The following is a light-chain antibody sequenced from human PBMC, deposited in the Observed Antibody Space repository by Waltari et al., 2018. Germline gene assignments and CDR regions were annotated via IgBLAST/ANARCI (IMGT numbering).Light chain of an antibody. Sequence: QSALTQPASVSGSPGQSITISCTGTSSDVGGYNYVSWYQQHPGKAPKLMIYEVSNRPYGIPLRFSGSKSGNTASLTISGLQAEDESAYYCSSYASSKTVVFGGGTKLTVL. CDR2: EVS. CDR1: SSDVGGYNY. V-gene: IGLV2-14*01. J-gene: IGLJ2*01. CDR3: SSYASSKTVV.